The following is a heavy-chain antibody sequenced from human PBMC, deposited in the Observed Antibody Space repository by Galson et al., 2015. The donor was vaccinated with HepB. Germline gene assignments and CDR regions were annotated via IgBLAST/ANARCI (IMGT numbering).Heavy chain of an antibody. CDR3: ANYLAVPSDFEY. V-gene: IGHV4-4*01. CDR2: IYHNGLS. Sequence: LSLTCTVSGASISSGHWWTWVRQPPGKGREWIGQIYHNGLSKYNPSLKSRVTISVDKSQKQFSLKLNSVTAADTAVYFCANYLAVPSDFEYWGQGTQVTVSS. CDR1: GASISSGHW. J-gene: IGHJ4*02. D-gene: IGHD2-2*01.